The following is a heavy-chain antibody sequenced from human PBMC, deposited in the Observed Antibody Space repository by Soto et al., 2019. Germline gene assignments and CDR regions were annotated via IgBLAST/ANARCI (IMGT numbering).Heavy chain of an antibody. CDR2: INPNSGGT. V-gene: IGHV1-2*02. CDR3: AKEGYSSGWDFDY. CDR1: GFTFTGHY. D-gene: IGHD6-25*01. J-gene: IGHJ4*02. Sequence: ASVKVSCKASGFTFTGHYIHWVRQAPGQGLEWMGWINPNSGGTSYAQKFQGRVTMTRDTSITTAYMELSRLSSDDTAVYYCAKEGYSSGWDFDYWGQGTLVTV.